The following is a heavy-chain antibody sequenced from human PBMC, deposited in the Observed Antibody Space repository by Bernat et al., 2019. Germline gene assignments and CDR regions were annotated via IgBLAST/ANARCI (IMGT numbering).Heavy chain of an antibody. CDR1: GYTFTSYG. D-gene: IGHD4-17*01. CDR3: ARETTVTTTYYFYMDV. V-gene: IGHV1-18*04. Sequence: QVQLVQSGAEVKKPGASVKVSCKASGYTFTSYGISWVRQAPGQGLEWMGWISAYNGNTNYAQKLQGRVTMTTDTTTRTAYMELGRLRSDDTAGYYGARETTVTTTYYFYMDVRGRGTEVTVSS. J-gene: IGHJ6*03. CDR2: ISAYNGNT.